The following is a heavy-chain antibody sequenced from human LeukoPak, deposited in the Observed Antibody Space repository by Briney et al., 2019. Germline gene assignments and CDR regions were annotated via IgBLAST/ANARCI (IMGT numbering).Heavy chain of an antibody. V-gene: IGHV1-2*02. J-gene: IGHJ4*02. CDR3: ARITMVRGPYYFDY. D-gene: IGHD3-10*01. CDR2: INPNSGGT. CDR1: GYTFISYY. Sequence: ASVKVPCKASGYTFISYYLHWVRQAPGQGLEWMGWINPNSGGTNYAQKFQGRVTMTRDTSISTAYMELSRLRSDDTAVYYCARITMVRGPYYFDYWGQGTLVTVSS.